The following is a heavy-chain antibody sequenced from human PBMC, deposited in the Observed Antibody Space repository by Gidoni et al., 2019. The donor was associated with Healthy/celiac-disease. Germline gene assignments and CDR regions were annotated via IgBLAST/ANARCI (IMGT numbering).Heavy chain of an antibody. V-gene: IGHV3-23*01. CDR3: AKDVGYGGKHRRGYFDY. D-gene: IGHD4-17*01. CDR2: ISGSGGST. CDR1: GFTFSSYA. Sequence: EVQLLESGGGLVQPGGSLRLSCAASGFTFSSYAMSWVRQAPGKGLEWVSAISGSGGSTYYADSVKGRFTISRDNSKNTLYLQMNSLRAEDTAVYYCAKDVGYGGKHRRGYFDYWGQGTLVTVSS. J-gene: IGHJ4*02.